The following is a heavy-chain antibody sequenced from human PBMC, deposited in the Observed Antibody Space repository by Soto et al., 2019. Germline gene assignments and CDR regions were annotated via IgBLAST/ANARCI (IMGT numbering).Heavy chain of an antibody. CDR3: ALRGYCTGESCYSA. V-gene: IGHV2-5*01. Sequence: QITLKESGPTLVKPAQTLTLTCTFSGFSLITSGVGVGWIRQPPGKALEWLALIYWNDDKFYSPSLRSRLTIPKDTSKSPVVLTTNHIDPVETDTYYCALRGYCTGESCYSAWGQGTLVTVSS. CDR1: GFSLITSGVG. D-gene: IGHD2-15*01. CDR2: IYWNDDK. J-gene: IGHJ5*02.